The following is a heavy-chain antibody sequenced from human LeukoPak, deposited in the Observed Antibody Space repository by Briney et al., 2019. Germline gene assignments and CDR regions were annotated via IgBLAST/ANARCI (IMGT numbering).Heavy chain of an antibody. V-gene: IGHV3-30*04. CDR3: ARVRSGVVVAATPRGWFDP. CDR1: GFTFSNYA. D-gene: IGHD2-15*01. Sequence: GGSLRLSCAASGFTFSNYAMNWVRQAPGKGLEWVAVISYDGNKKYYADSVKGRFTISRDNSKNTLYLQMNSLRAEDTAVYYCARVRSGVVVAATPRGWFDPWGQGTLVTVSS. CDR2: ISYDGNKK. J-gene: IGHJ5*02.